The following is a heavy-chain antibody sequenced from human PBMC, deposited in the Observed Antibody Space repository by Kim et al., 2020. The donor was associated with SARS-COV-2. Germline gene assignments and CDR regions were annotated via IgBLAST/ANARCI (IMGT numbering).Heavy chain of an antibody. CDR3: ARDKSGGSNGGNWFDP. J-gene: IGHJ5*02. CDR2: IIPIFGTA. V-gene: IGHV1-69*13. CDR1: GGTFSSYA. Sequence: SVKVSCKASGGTFSSYAISWVRQAPGQGLEWMGGIIPIFGTANYAQKFQGRVTITADESTSTAYMELSSLRSEDTAVYYCARDKSGGSNGGNWFDPWGQGTLVTVSS. D-gene: IGHD2-15*01.